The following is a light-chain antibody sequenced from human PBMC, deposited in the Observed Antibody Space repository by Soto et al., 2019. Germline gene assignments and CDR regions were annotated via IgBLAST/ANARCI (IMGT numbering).Light chain of an antibody. V-gene: IGKV1-27*01. CDR2: AAS. Sequence: DIQMTQSPSSLSASVGDRVTITCRASQGISNYLAWYQQKPGKVPQLLIYAASTLQSGVPYRFSGSGSGTDFTLTMSSLQTEDVATYYCQKYNSASRTFGQGTKVEIK. CDR1: QGISNY. J-gene: IGKJ1*01. CDR3: QKYNSASRT.